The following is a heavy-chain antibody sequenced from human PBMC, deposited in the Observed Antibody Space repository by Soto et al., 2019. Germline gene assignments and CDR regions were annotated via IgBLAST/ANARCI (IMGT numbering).Heavy chain of an antibody. V-gene: IGHV1-69*02. CDR3: ASGTNVDTAMALIDYYYYYGMDV. CDR1: GGTFSSYT. D-gene: IGHD5-18*01. J-gene: IGHJ6*02. CDR2: IIPILGIA. Sequence: QVQLVQSGAEVKKPGSSVKVSCKASGGTFSSYTISWVRQAPGQGLEWMGRIIPILGIANYAQKFQGRVTITADESTSTAYMELSSLRSEDTAVYYCASGTNVDTAMALIDYYYYYGMDVWGQGTTVTVSS.